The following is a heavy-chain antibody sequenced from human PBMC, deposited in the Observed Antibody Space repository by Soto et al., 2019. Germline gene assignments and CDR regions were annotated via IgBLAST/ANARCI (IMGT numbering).Heavy chain of an antibody. J-gene: IGHJ4*02. D-gene: IGHD2-2*01. V-gene: IGHV3-23*01. Sequence: GGSLRLSCAASGFTFSSYAMSWVRQAPGKGLEWVSVVSGSGGVAYYADSVKGRFTISRDNSKNTLYLQMSSLRAEDTALYYCAKLGYCSSTSCFRDYWGQGTLVTVSS. CDR2: VSGSGGVA. CDR1: GFTFSSYA. CDR3: AKLGYCSSTSCFRDY.